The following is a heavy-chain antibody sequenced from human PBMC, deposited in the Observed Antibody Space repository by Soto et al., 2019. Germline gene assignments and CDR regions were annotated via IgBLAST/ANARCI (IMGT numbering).Heavy chain of an antibody. CDR2: ISDGGDLT. V-gene: IGHV3-23*01. CDR3: ARRVIGSSRACDM. J-gene: IGHJ3*02. D-gene: IGHD3-10*01. CDR1: GFAFSSHP. Sequence: VQLLESGGGLAQPGGSLRLSCAASGFAFSSHPMSWVRQAPEKGLEWVAGISDGGDLTYNADSVRGRFTISRDNSRNTQYLQMNSQRAEDTAVYYCARRVIGSSRACDMWGQGTMVTVSS.